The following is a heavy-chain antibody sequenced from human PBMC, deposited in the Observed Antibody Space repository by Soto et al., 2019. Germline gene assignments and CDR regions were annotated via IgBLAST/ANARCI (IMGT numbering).Heavy chain of an antibody. CDR1: GYTFSDYG. V-gene: IGHV1-18*04. CDR2: ISISSGNT. D-gene: IGHD1-20*01. CDR3: AISYNYLSYWYFDL. J-gene: IGHJ2*01. Sequence: QVQLVQSGADVKKPGASVTVSCKASGYTFSDYGITWVRQAPVQSLEWMGWISISSGNTHVEESLKGTVTMTSDKSSTDYMELWRVRSDDNAMYYGAISYNYLSYWYFDLWGRGTLVTVSS.